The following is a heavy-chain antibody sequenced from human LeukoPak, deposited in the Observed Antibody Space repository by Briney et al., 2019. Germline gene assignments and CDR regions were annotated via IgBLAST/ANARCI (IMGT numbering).Heavy chain of an antibody. CDR1: GYRFTNYW. Sequence: HGESLKISCKGSGYRFTNYWIGWVRQMPGKGLDWMGIIYPGDSDTRYSPSFQGQVTISADKSISTAYLQWSSLKASDSAMYYCARPYSVSRWGQGTLVTVSS. D-gene: IGHD5/OR15-5a*01. V-gene: IGHV5-51*01. CDR2: IYPGDSDT. J-gene: IGHJ4*02. CDR3: ARPYSVSR.